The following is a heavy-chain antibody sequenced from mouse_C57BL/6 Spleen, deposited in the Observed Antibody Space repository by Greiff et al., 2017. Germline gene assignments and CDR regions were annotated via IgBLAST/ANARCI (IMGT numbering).Heavy chain of an antibody. CDR1: GYTFTSYW. Sequence: QVQLQQSGAELVKPGASVKLSCKASGYTFTSYWMHWVKQRPGQGLEWIGMIHPNSGSTNYNEKFKSKATLTVDKSSSTAYMQLSSLTSEDSAVYYCARAGYPSAMDYWGQGTSVTVSS. CDR2: IHPNSGST. V-gene: IGHV1-64*01. D-gene: IGHD3-2*02. J-gene: IGHJ4*01. CDR3: ARAGYPSAMDY.